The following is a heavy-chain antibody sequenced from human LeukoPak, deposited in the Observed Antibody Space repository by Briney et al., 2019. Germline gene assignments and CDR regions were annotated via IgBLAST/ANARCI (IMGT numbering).Heavy chain of an antibody. D-gene: IGHD1-14*01. Sequence: PGGSLRLSCVASEFTFSNYWIHWVRQPPGKGLVWVSRIRYDGIVTNYADSVGGRFTISRDNAKNTVHLQMNSLRDDDTAVYYCARANPADFNLWGRGTLVTVSS. V-gene: IGHV3-74*01. CDR1: EFTFSNYW. CDR3: ARANPADFNL. CDR2: IRYDGIVT. J-gene: IGHJ2*01.